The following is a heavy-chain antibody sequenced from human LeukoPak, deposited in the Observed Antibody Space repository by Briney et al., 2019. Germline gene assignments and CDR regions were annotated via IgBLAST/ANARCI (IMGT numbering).Heavy chain of an antibody. Sequence: SETLSLTCAVYGGSFSGYYWSWIRQPPGKGLEWIGEINHSGSTNYNPSLKSRVTISVDTSKNQFSLKLSSVTAADTAVYYCARSYGLRSLFFDYWGQGTLVTVSS. J-gene: IGHJ4*02. CDR1: GGSFSGYY. D-gene: IGHD3-10*01. CDR3: ARSYGLRSLFFDY. V-gene: IGHV4-34*01. CDR2: INHSGST.